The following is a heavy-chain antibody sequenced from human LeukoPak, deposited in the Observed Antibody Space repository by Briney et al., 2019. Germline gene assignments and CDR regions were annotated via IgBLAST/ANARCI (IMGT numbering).Heavy chain of an antibody. D-gene: IGHD1/OR15-1a*01. CDR1: GGSISSYY. CDR3: ARQNRVYYYYYYMDV. V-gene: IGHV4-4*09. CDR2: IYTSGST. Sequence: NPSETLSLTCTVSGGSISSYYWSWIRQPPGKGLEWIGYIYTSGSTNYNPSLKSRVTISVDTSKNQFPLKLSSVTAADTAVYYCARQNRVYYYYYYMDVWGKGTTVTVSS. J-gene: IGHJ6*03.